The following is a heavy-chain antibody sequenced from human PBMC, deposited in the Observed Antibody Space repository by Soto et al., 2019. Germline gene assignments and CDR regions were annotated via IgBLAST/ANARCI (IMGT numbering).Heavy chain of an antibody. Sequence: GGSLRLSSAASGFTFSSYWMSWVRQAPGKGLEWVANIKQDGSEKYYVDSVKGRFTISRDNAKNSLYLQMNSLRAEDTAVYYCASWGGLYSSGLDIWGQGTMVTVSS. J-gene: IGHJ3*02. D-gene: IGHD6-19*01. CDR2: IKQDGSEK. CDR1: GFTFSSYW. CDR3: ASWGGLYSSGLDI. V-gene: IGHV3-7*01.